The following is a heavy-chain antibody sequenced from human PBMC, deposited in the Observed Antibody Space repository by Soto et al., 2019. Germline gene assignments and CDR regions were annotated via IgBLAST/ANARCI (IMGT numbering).Heavy chain of an antibody. CDR1: GFTFSSYS. Sequence: PGGSLRLSCAASGFTFSSYSMNWVRQAPGKGLEWVSYISSSSSTIYYADSVKGRFTISRDNAKNSLYLQMNSLRDEDTAVYYCARDTSTDYGDYARRYYYYATDVRGPRTTVPLS. CDR3: ARDTSTDYGDYARRYYYYATDV. J-gene: IGHJ6*02. V-gene: IGHV3-48*02. D-gene: IGHD4-17*01. CDR2: ISSSSSTI.